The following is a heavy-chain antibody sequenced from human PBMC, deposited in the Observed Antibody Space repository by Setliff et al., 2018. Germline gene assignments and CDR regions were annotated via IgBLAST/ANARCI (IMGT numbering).Heavy chain of an antibody. D-gene: IGHD1-1*01. CDR2: INSYESRR. Sequence: GGSLRLSCVTSGFAFTSYDMTWVRQAPGKGLVWVSRINSYESRRNYGGSVKGRFTISRDNAKNTLYLKMNSLRAEDTAVYYCARDREGDGNYYMDVWGKGTTVTVSS. CDR1: GFAFTSYD. J-gene: IGHJ6*03. CDR3: ARDREGDGNYYMDV. V-gene: IGHV3-74*01.